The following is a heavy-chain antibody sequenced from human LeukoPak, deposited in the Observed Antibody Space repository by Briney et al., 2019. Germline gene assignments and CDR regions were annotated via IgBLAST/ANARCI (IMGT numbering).Heavy chain of an antibody. CDR2: ISPNSGGT. CDR3: ARGANDFWSGYPDY. V-gene: IGHV1-2*02. D-gene: IGHD3-3*01. Sequence: ASVKVSCKASGYTFTGYYIHWLRQAPRQGLEWMGWISPNSGGTNFAQKFQGRVTMTRDTSISTAYTELSRLRSDDTAVYYCARGANDFWSGYPDYWGQGTLVTVSS. J-gene: IGHJ4*02. CDR1: GYTFTGYY.